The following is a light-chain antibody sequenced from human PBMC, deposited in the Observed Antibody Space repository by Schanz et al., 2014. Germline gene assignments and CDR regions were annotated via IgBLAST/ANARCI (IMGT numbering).Light chain of an antibody. V-gene: IGKV3-20*01. CDR1: QSVSSSY. CDR3: QYYGSSFWT. CDR2: GAS. J-gene: IGKJ1*01. Sequence: EIVLTQSPGTLSLSPGGRATLSCRASQSVSSSYLAWYQQKPGQAPRLLIYGASSRATGIPDRFSGSGSGTDFTLTISRLEPEDFAVYYCQYYGSSFWTFGQGTKVEIK.